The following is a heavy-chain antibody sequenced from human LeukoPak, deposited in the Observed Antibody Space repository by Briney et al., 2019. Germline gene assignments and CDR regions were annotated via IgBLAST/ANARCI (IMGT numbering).Heavy chain of an antibody. J-gene: IGHJ4*02. CDR2: ISGSGDNT. CDR1: GFTFSSHG. CDR3: AKVTYGSGTYGAFDS. V-gene: IGHV3-23*01. Sequence: GGTLRLSCAASGFTFSSHGMSWVRQAPGKGLEWVSTISGSGDNTYYADSVKGRSTISRDNSKNTLYLQMNSLRAEDTAVYYCAKVTYGSGTYGAFDSWGQGTLVTVSS. D-gene: IGHD3-10*01.